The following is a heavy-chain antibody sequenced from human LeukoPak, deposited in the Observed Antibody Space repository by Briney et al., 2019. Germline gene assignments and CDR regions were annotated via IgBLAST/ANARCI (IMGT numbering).Heavy chain of an antibody. CDR2: INPSGGST. CDR3: TTTVISSYYFDY. CDR1: GYTFTSYY. Sequence: ASVKVSCKASGYTFTSYYMHWVQQAPGQGLEWMGIINPSGGSTSYAQKFQGRVTMTRDTSTSTVYMELSSLRSEDTAVYYCTTTVISSYYFDYWGQGTLVTVSS. J-gene: IGHJ4*02. D-gene: IGHD4-17*01. V-gene: IGHV1-46*01.